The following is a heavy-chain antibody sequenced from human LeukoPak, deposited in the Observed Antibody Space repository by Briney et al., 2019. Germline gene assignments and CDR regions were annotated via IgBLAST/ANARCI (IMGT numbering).Heavy chain of an antibody. V-gene: IGHV4-59*08. D-gene: IGHD6-19*01. CDR2: IYYSGST. CDR3: ARPTAVAGTFDY. CDR1: GGSISSYY. Sequence: SETLSLTCTVSGGSISSYYWSWIRQPPGKGLEWIGYIYYSGSTNYNPSLKSRVTISVDTSKNQFSLKLSSVTAADTAVYYCARPTAVAGTFDYWGQGTLVTVSS. J-gene: IGHJ4*02.